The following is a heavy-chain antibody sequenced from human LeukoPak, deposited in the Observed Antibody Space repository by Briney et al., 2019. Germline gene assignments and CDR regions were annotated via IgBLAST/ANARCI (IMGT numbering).Heavy chain of an antibody. D-gene: IGHD5-24*01. CDR2: IYYSGST. Sequence: PSETLSLTCTVSGGSISSYYWSCIRQPPGKGLEWIGYIYYSGSTNYNPSLKSRVTISVDTSKNQFSLKLSSVTAADTAVYYCARSVDGYNFGYWGQGTLVTVSS. J-gene: IGHJ4*02. CDR3: ARSVDGYNFGY. V-gene: IGHV4-59*08. CDR1: GGSISSYY.